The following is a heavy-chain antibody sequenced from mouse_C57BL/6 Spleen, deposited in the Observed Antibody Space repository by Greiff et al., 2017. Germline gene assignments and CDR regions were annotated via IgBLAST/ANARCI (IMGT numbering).Heavy chain of an antibody. CDR3: AILYYSNFDY. J-gene: IGHJ2*01. Sequence: DVKLVESGGGLVKPGGSLKLSCAASGFTFSDYGMHWVRQAPEKGLEWVAYISSGSSTIYYADTVKGRFTISRDNAKNTLFLQMTSLRSEDTAMYYCAILYYSNFDYWGQGTTLTVSS. CDR2: ISSGSSTI. CDR1: GFTFSDYG. D-gene: IGHD2-5*01. V-gene: IGHV5-17*01.